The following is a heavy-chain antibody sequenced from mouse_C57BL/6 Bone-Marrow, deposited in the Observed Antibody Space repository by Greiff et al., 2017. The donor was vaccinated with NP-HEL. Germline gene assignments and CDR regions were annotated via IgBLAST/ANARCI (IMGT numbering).Heavy chain of an antibody. V-gene: IGHV1-55*01. J-gene: IGHJ1*03. CDR2: LYPGSGST. CDR1: GYTFTSYW. Sequence: QVQLKQPGAELVKPGASVKMSCKASGYTFTSYWITWVKPRPGQGLEWIGDLYPGSGSTNYNEKFKSKATLTVDTSSSTAYMQLSSLTSEDSAVYDCASEGSYYGSSYWYFDVWGTGTTVTVSS. CDR3: ASEGSYYGSSYWYFDV. D-gene: IGHD1-1*01.